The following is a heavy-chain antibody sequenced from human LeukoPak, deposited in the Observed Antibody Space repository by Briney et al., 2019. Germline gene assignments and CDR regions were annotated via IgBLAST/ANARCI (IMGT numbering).Heavy chain of an antibody. V-gene: IGHV3-30*03. CDR1: GFTFGSYG. D-gene: IGHD4-17*01. J-gene: IGHJ4*02. CDR2: ISYDGSNK. Sequence: GGSLRLSCAASGFTFGSYGMHWVRQAPGKGLEWVAVISYDGSNKYYADSVKGRFTISRDNSKNTLYLQMNSLRAEDTAVYYCAADHGFHYGAYFDYWGQGTLVTVSS. CDR3: AADHGFHYGAYFDY.